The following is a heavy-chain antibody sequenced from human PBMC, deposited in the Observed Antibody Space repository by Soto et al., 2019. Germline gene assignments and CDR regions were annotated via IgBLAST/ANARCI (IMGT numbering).Heavy chain of an antibody. CDR1: GFTFSSYS. J-gene: IGHJ6*02. CDR2: ISSSSSYI. Sequence: KPGGSLRLSCAASGFTFSSYSMNWVRQAPGKGLEWVSSISSSSSYIYYADSVKGRFTISRDNAKNSLYLQMNSLRAEDTAVYYCARDPPRSGSYYYYYGMDVWGQGTTVTVSS. CDR3: ARDPPRSGSYYYYYGMDV. D-gene: IGHD1-26*01. V-gene: IGHV3-21*01.